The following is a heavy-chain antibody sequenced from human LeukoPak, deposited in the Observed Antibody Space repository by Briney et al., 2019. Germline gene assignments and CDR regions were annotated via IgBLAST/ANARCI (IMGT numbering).Heavy chain of an antibody. Sequence: ASVKVSCKASGYTFTGYYMHWVRQAPGQGLEWMGWINPNSGGTNYAQKFQGRVTMTRDTSISTAYMELSRLRSDDTAVYYCARGRRITMIVVVIRAAYAFDIWGQGTMVTVSS. J-gene: IGHJ3*02. D-gene: IGHD3-22*01. V-gene: IGHV1-2*02. CDR2: INPNSGGT. CDR1: GYTFTGYY. CDR3: ARGRRITMIVVVIRAAYAFDI.